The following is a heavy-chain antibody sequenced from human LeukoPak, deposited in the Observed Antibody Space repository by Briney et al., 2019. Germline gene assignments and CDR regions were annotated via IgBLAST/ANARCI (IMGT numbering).Heavy chain of an antibody. J-gene: IGHJ4*02. V-gene: IGHV3-7*01. Sequence: GGSLRLSCAASGFTFSSYWMNWVRQAPGKVLECVSSIKQDGSEKYYLDSLKSRFTISRDNAKNSLYLQMNSLRAEDTAVYYCARDRVAAAVSPFDYWGQGTLVTVSS. CDR1: GFTFSSYW. CDR2: IKQDGSEK. D-gene: IGHD6-13*01. CDR3: ARDRVAAAVSPFDY.